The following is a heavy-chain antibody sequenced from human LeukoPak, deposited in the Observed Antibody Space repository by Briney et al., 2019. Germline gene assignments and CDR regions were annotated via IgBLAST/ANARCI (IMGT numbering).Heavy chain of an antibody. CDR1: GYSISSGYY. CDR2: IYHSGST. J-gene: IGHJ5*02. Sequence: KPSETLSLTCTVSGYSISSGYYWGWIRQPPGKGLEWIGSIYHSGSTLYNPSLKSRVTISVDTSKNHFSLKLSSVTAADTAVYYCARVTFSSRLGPWGQGTLVTVSS. D-gene: IGHD6-13*01. V-gene: IGHV4-38-2*02. CDR3: ARVTFSSRLGP.